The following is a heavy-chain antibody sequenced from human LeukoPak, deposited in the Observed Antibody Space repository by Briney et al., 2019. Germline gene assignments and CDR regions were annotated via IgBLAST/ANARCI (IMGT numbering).Heavy chain of an antibody. Sequence: PGGSLRLSCAASGFTFDDYGMSWVRQAPGKGLEWVSAISGSGGSTYYADSVKGRFTISRDNSKNTLYLQMNSLRAEDTAVYYCAKAAAGQWLGNFDYWGQGTLVTVSS. D-gene: IGHD6-19*01. CDR3: AKAAAGQWLGNFDY. V-gene: IGHV3-23*01. CDR2: ISGSGGST. CDR1: GFTFDDYG. J-gene: IGHJ4*02.